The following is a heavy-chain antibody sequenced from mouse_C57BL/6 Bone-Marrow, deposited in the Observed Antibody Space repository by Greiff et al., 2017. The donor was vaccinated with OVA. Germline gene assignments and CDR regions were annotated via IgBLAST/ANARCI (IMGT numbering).Heavy chain of an antibody. Sequence: EVQLQQSGPELVKPGASVKISCKASGYTFTDYNMDWVKQSHGKSLEWIGDINPNNGGTIYNQKFKGKATLTVDKSSSTAYMELRSLTSEDAAVYYCARSVYDYGGGCDYWGQGTLVTVSA. CDR3: ARSVYDYGGGCDY. V-gene: IGHV1-18*01. CDR2: INPNNGGT. J-gene: IGHJ3*01. CDR1: GYTFTDYN. D-gene: IGHD2-4*01.